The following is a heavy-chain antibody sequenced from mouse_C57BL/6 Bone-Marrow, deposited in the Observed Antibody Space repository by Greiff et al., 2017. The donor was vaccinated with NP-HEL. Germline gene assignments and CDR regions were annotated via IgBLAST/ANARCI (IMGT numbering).Heavy chain of an antibody. J-gene: IGHJ2*01. CDR1: GYSITSGYY. Sequence: ESGPRLVKPSQSLSLTCSVTGYSITSGYYWNWIRQFPGNKLEWMGYISYDGSNNYNPSLKNRISITRDTSKNQFFLKLNSVTTEDTATYYCARRESYYYGSSYSFDYWGQGTTLTVSS. CDR2: ISYDGSN. D-gene: IGHD1-1*01. CDR3: ARRESYYYGSSYSFDY. V-gene: IGHV3-6*01.